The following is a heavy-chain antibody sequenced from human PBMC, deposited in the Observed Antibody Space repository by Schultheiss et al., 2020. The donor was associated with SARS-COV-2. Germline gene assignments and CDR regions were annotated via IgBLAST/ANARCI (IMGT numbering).Heavy chain of an antibody. CDR2: IYYSGST. Sequence: SETLSLTCTVSGGSISSGGYYWSWIRQPAGKGLEWIGYIYYSGSTYYNPSLKSRVTISVDTSKNQFSLKLSSVTAADTAVYYCARHGGYTYGYDYWGQGTVVTVSS. CDR3: ARHGGYTYGYDY. J-gene: IGHJ4*02. CDR1: GGSISSGGYY. V-gene: IGHV4-61*10. D-gene: IGHD5-18*01.